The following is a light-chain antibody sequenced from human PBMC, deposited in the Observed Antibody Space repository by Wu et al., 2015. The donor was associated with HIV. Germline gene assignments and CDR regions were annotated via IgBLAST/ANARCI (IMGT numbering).Light chain of an antibody. CDR1: ESVKIY. Sequence: EIVLAQSPAALSLSPGEGATLSCRASESVKIYLAWYQQRPGQPPRLLIYDSPKRATGIPARFSGRGSGTDFTLTISSLEPEDSAVYYCQQRINWLFTFGQGTRLEIK. V-gene: IGKV3-11*01. J-gene: IGKJ5*01. CDR3: QQRINWLFT. CDR2: DSP.